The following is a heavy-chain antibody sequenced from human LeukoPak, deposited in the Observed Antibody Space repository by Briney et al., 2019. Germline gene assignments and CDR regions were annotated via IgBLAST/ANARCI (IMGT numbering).Heavy chain of an antibody. V-gene: IGHV4-34*01. J-gene: IGHJ3*02. D-gene: IGHD1-14*01. CDR3: ARVTEWDAFDI. CDR2: INHSGST. Sequence: SETLSLTCAVYGGSFSGYYWSWIRQPPGKGLEWIGEINHSGSTNYNPSLKSRVTISVDMSKNQISLKLSSVNAADMAGYYCARVTEWDAFDIWGQGIMVTVSS. CDR1: GGSFSGYY.